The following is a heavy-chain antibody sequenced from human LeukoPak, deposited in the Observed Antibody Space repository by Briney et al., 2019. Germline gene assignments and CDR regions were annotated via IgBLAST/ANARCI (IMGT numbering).Heavy chain of an antibody. CDR2: IKPDGSDE. CDR3: ARNTVAAAGDS. Sequence: PGGSLRLSCAASGFTFCSDWMTWVRQAPEKGLGWVAKIKPDGSDEDYVDSVKGRFTISRDNAKNLMYLQMTSLRAEDTAVYCCARNTVAAAGDSWGQGTLVTVSS. D-gene: IGHD6-13*01. J-gene: IGHJ4*02. V-gene: IGHV3-7*01. CDR1: GFTFCSDW.